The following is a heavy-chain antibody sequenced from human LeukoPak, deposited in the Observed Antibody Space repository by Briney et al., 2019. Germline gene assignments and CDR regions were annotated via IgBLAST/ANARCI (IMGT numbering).Heavy chain of an antibody. CDR2: IRYDEGNK. CDR1: GFSFDKYG. V-gene: IGHV3-30*02. D-gene: IGHD2-2*01. CDR3: ATDRVFLCISSTCYGSLDY. J-gene: IGHJ4*02. Sequence: GGSLRLSCEGSGFSFDKYGMHWVRQAPGKGLEWVAFIRYDEGNKYYADSVKGRFTISRDISRNTLYLQMNSLRPEDTALYYCATDRVFLCISSTCYGSLDYWGRGALVNVTS.